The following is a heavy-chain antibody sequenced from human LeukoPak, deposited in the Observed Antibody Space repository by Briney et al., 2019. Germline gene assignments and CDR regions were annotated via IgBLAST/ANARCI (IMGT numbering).Heavy chain of an antibody. CDR2: INPNNGGT. J-gene: IGHJ4*02. Sequence: ASVTVSCKSSDYTFSTYNIHWVRQAPGQGLEWMDWINPNNGGTDFAQNFQGRVTMTRDMSITTAYMELSSLGSDDTAVYYCAFSSNGWYGFDYWGQGTLVTVSS. V-gene: IGHV1-2*02. CDR1: DYTFSTYN. D-gene: IGHD6-19*01. CDR3: AFSSNGWYGFDY.